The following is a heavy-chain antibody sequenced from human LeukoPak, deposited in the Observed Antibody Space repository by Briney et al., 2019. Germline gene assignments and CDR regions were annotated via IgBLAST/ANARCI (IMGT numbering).Heavy chain of an antibody. Sequence: GGSLRLSCAASGFTFSNYWMHWVRQAPGKELVWVSGISGDGYSTKYADSVKGRFTISRDNARNTLYLQMNSLRAEDAAMYFCARDKYGGNSNAFDIWGQGTMVTVSS. CDR2: ISGDGYST. D-gene: IGHD4-23*01. CDR1: GFTFSNYW. V-gene: IGHV3-74*03. J-gene: IGHJ3*02. CDR3: ARDKYGGNSNAFDI.